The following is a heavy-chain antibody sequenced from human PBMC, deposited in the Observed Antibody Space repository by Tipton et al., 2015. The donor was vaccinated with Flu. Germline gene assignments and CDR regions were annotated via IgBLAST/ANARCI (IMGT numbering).Heavy chain of an antibody. V-gene: IGHV3-7*01. CDR1: GFTFSSYW. Sequence: SLRLSCAASGFTFSSYWMSWVRQAPGKGLEWVANIKQDGSEKYYVDSVKGRFTISRDNAKNSLYLQMNSLRAEDTAVYYCARDAYPSKYCSSTNCSPIRFDPWGQGTLVTVSS. J-gene: IGHJ5*02. D-gene: IGHD2-2*01. CDR3: ARDAYPSKYCSSTNCSPIRFDP. CDR2: IKQDGSEK.